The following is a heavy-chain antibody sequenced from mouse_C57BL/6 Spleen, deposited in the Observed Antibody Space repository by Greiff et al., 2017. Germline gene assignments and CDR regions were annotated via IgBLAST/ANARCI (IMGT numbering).Heavy chain of an antibody. CDR3: ARDWGDGFAY. CDR2: IWRGRST. V-gene: IGHV2-5*01. D-gene: IGHD3-3*01. J-gene: IGHJ3*01. Sequence: VQLQQSGPGLVQPSQSLSITCTVSGFSLTSYGVHWVRQSPGTGLEWLGVIWRGRSTDNKAAFMSRLSSTKDNSKCQVFFKMNSLQADDTAIYYCARDWGDGFAYWGQGALVTVSA. CDR1: GFSLTSYG.